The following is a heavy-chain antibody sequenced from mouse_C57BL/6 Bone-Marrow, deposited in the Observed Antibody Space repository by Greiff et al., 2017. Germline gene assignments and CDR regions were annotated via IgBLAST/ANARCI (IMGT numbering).Heavy chain of an antibody. CDR3: ARGATESPWYFDV. V-gene: IGHV1-55*01. CDR2: IYPGSGST. CDR1: GYTFTSYW. D-gene: IGHD3-1*01. Sequence: VQLQQSGAELVKPGASVKMSCKASGYTFTSYWITWVKQRPGQGLEWIGDIYPGSGSTNYNEKFKSKATLTVDTSSSTAYMQLSSLTSEDSAVYYCARGATESPWYFDVWGTGTTVTVSA. J-gene: IGHJ1*03.